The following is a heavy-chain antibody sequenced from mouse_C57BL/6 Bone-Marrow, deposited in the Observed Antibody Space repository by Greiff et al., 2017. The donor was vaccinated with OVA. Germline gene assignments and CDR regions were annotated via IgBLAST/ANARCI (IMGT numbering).Heavy chain of an antibody. J-gene: IGHJ3*01. Sequence: QVQLQQPGAELVKPGASVKLSCKASGYTFTSYWMQWVKQRPGQGLEWIGEIDPSDSYTNYNPKFKGKATLTVDTSSSTAYMQLNSLTSEDSAVYYCASAGFAYWGQGTLVTVSA. CDR3: ASAGFAY. V-gene: IGHV1-50*01. CDR2: IDPSDSYT. CDR1: GYTFTSYW.